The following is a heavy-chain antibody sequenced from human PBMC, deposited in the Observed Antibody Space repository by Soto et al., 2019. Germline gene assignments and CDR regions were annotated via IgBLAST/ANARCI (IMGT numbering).Heavy chain of an antibody. J-gene: IGHJ4*02. CDR1: GYTFTSYG. CDR3: ARDDSSGSREWYFDY. Sequence: QVQLVQSGAEVKKPGASVKVSCKASGYTFTSYGISWVRQAPGQGLEWMGWISAYNGNTNYAQKLQGRVTMTTDTSTNTAYMELRSLRSDDTAVYYCARDDSSGSREWYFDYWGQGTLVTVSS. CDR2: ISAYNGNT. V-gene: IGHV1-18*01. D-gene: IGHD3-22*01.